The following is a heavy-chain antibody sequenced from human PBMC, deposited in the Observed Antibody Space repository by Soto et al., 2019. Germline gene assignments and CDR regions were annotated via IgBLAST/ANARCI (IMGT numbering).Heavy chain of an antibody. V-gene: IGHV1-2*02. J-gene: IGHJ4*02. CDR3: AREIISVACTLDGYFDY. Sequence: QVQLVQSGAEVKKPGASVKVSCKASGYTFTGYYMHWVRQAPGQGLAWMGWINPNSGGTNYAQKFQGRVTMTRDTSISTAYMELSRLRSDDTVVYYCAREIISVACTLDGYFDYWGQGTLVTVSS. CDR2: INPNSGGT. D-gene: IGHD6-19*01. CDR1: GYTFTGYY.